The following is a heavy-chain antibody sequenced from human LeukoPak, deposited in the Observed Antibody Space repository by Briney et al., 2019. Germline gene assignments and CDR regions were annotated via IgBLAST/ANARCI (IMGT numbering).Heavy chain of an antibody. CDR3: ARGSDPGDYVGYDAFDI. J-gene: IGHJ3*02. Sequence: PGGSLRLSCAASGFGFSTYAMHWVRQAPGTGLEWVAVISDDGSNKYYADSVKGRFTLSRDNSKNTLYLQMNSLRAEDTAVYYCARGSDPGDYVGYDAFDIWGQGTVVTVSS. D-gene: IGHD4-17*01. V-gene: IGHV3-30*03. CDR2: ISDDGSNK. CDR1: GFGFSTYA.